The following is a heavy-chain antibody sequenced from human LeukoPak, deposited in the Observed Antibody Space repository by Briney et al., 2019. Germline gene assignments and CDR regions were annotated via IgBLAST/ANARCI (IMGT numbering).Heavy chain of an antibody. CDR2: IWYDGSNK. CDR1: GFTFSSYG. CDR3: ARDREWEHNGNGMDV. Sequence: GGSLRLSCAASGFTFSSYGMHWVRQAPGKGLEWVAVIWYDGSNKYYADSVKGRFTTSRDNSKNTLYLQMNSLRAEDTAVYYCARDREWEHNGNGMDVWGQGTTVTVSS. J-gene: IGHJ6*02. D-gene: IGHD1-26*01. V-gene: IGHV3-33*01.